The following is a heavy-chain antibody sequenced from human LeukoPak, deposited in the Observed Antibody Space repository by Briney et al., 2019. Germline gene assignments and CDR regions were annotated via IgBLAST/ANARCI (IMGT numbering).Heavy chain of an antibody. CDR3: ARGKSSSWYNWFDP. D-gene: IGHD6-13*01. Sequence: SETLSLTCTVSGGSISSYYWSWIRQPPGKGLEWIGYIYYSGYTNYNPSLKSRVTISVDTSKNQFSLKLSSVTAADTAVYYCARGKSSSWYNWFDPWGQGTLVTVSS. CDR2: IYYSGYT. J-gene: IGHJ5*02. V-gene: IGHV4-59*01. CDR1: GGSISSYY.